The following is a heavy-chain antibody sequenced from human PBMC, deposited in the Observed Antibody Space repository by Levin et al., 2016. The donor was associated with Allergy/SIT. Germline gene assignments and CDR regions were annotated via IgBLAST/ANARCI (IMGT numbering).Heavy chain of an antibody. J-gene: IGHJ5*02. Sequence: GESLKISCAASGFTFSSHWMHWVRQAPGKGLVWVSRINSDGSSTSYADSAKGRFTISRDNAKNTLYLQMNSLRAEDTAVYYCGRDVGYYDSSGYKNWFDPWGQGTLVTVSS. CDR3: GRDVGYYDSSGYKNWFDP. D-gene: IGHD3-22*01. CDR1: GFTFSSHW. CDR2: INSDGSST. V-gene: IGHV3-74*01.